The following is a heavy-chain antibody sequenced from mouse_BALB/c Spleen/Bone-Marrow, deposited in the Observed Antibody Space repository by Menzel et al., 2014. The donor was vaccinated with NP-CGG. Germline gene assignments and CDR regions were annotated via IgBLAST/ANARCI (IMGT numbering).Heavy chain of an antibody. Sequence: EVKLVESGGGLVKPGGSLKLSCAASGFSFGSYAMSWVRQTPEKRLEWVASIMSGGNTYYSDSVQGRFTFSRENARNILHLQMNSLTSEDTAMYYRARGPSYGNYLYYALDYWGQGTSVTVSS. V-gene: IGHV5-6-5*01. J-gene: IGHJ4*01. CDR3: ARGPSYGNYLYYALDY. D-gene: IGHD2-10*02. CDR2: IMSGGNT. CDR1: GFSFGSYA.